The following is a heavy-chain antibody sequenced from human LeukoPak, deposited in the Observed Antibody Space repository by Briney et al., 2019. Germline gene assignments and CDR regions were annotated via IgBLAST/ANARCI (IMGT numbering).Heavy chain of an antibody. CDR1: GGSFSGYY. J-gene: IGHJ4*02. D-gene: IGHD3-22*01. CDR3: ARGRPFYYYDSSGYYKLNYYFDY. V-gene: IGHV4-34*01. Sequence: SESLSLTCAVYGGSFSGYYWSWIRQPPGKGLEWIGEINHSGSTNYNPSLKSRVTISVDTSKNQFSLKLSSVTAADTAVYYCARGRPFYYYDSSGYYKLNYYFDYWGQGTLVTVSS. CDR2: INHSGST.